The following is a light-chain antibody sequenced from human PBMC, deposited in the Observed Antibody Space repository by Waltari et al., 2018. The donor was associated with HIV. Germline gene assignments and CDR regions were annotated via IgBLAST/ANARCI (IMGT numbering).Light chain of an antibody. Sequence: QSSLTQPAPLSGSLRESVTLSSPCAISVIAGYNPGSWYQQPPGKAPKLIIHEVRKRRPGVSDRLSGSKSGNTASLTISGLQAEDEGYYYCSSFITTAAHVVFGGGTRLTVL. CDR3: SSFITTAAHVV. CDR2: EVR. V-gene: IGLV2-14*01. J-gene: IGLJ2*01. CDR1: ISVIAGYNP.